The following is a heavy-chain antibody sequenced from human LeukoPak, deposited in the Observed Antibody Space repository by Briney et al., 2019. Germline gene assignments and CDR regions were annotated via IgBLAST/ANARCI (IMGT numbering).Heavy chain of an antibody. D-gene: IGHD1-1*01. V-gene: IGHV5-51*01. Sequence: YWSWIRQHPGKGLEWMGIIYPGNSDTRYSPSFQGQVTISADRSISTAYLQWSSLTASDTAIYYCARHGGYTWNDIYFDRWGQGTLVTVSS. CDR3: ARHGGYTWNDIYFDR. CDR1: YW. CDR2: IYPGNSDT. J-gene: IGHJ5*02.